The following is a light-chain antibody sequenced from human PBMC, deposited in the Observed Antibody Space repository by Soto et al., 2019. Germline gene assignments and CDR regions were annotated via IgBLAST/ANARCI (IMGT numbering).Light chain of an antibody. V-gene: IGKV3-20*01. CDR1: QTVSSTY. Sequence: EIVLTQSPGTLSLSPGERATLSCRASQTVSSTYLAWYQQKPGQAPSLLIYGTSTRATGIPDRFSGSGSGTDFTLTISRLEPEDFALYYCHQYGSSPYTFGLGTKLEIK. CDR2: GTS. CDR3: HQYGSSPYT. J-gene: IGKJ2*01.